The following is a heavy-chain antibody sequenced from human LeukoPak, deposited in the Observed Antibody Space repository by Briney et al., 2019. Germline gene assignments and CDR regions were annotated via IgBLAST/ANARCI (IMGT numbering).Heavy chain of an antibody. CDR3: TKTGIAWNPADF. J-gene: IGHJ4*02. D-gene: IGHD1-1*01. Sequence: PSGTLSLTCAVSGGSISSNNWWSWVRPPPGKGLEWIGEIHPTGTTKYNPSLKGRVTISLDKSKNEFSLRLNSVTAADTAVYYCTKTGIAWNPADFWGQGTLVTVSS. CDR1: GGSISSNNW. CDR2: IHPTGTT. V-gene: IGHV4-4*02.